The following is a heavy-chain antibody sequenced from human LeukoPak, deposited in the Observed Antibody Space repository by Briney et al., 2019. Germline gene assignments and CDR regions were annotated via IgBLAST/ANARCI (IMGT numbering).Heavy chain of an antibody. J-gene: IGHJ5*02. D-gene: IGHD6-13*01. CDR1: SGSVSSGSYY. CDR3: ARNRYSSSWYVNWFDP. CDR2: IYYSGST. V-gene: IGHV4-39*01. Sequence: SETLSLTCTVSSGSVSSGSYYWGWIRQPPGRGLEWIVSIYYSGSTYYNPSLKSRVTISVDTSKNQFSLKLSSVTAADTAVYYCARNRYSSSWYVNWFDPWGQGTLVTVSS.